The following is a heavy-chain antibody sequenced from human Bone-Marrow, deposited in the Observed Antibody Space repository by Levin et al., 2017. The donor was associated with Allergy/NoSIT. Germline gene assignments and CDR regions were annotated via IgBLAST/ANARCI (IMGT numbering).Heavy chain of an antibody. Sequence: PSETLSLTCTVSGGSISSDGYYWTWIRQHPGKGLEWIGYIYYSGDTYYNPSLKSRVTMSVDTSKTKFFMTLSSVTAADTAVYYCARDGSRLLTVPPNNFHIWGQGTMVTVSS. D-gene: IGHD2-15*01. CDR1: GGSISSDGYY. CDR3: ARDGSRLLTVPPNNFHI. J-gene: IGHJ3*02. V-gene: IGHV4-31*03. CDR2: IYYSGDT.